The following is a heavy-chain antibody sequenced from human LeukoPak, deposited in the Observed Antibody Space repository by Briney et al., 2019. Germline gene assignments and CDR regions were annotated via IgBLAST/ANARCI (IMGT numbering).Heavy chain of an antibody. CDR2: IYYSGRT. Sequence: SQTLSLTRPVSGGSISSCAYYWSWIRQPPGKGLEWVGYIYYSGRTYYNPSLKSRLIISVDTSKNQFSLKLSSVTAADKAVYYCARVADEFGDYGFDSWGQGTLVTVSS. J-gene: IGHJ4*02. CDR3: ARVADEFGDYGFDS. CDR1: GGSISSCAYY. D-gene: IGHD4-17*01. V-gene: IGHV4-30-4*01.